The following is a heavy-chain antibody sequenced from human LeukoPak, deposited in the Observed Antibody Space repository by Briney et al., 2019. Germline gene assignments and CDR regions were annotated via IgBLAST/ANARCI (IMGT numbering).Heavy chain of an antibody. CDR2: IYSGGST. CDR3: AKDWSEGSGSYPEF. Sequence: PGGSLRLSCAASGFTVSSNYMSWVRQAPGKGLEWVSVIYSGGSTYYADSVKGRFTISRDNSKRILYLQMNSLRGDDTAVYYCAKDWSEGSGSYPEFWGQGTLVTVSS. D-gene: IGHD3-10*01. CDR1: GFTVSSNY. J-gene: IGHJ1*01. V-gene: IGHV3-53*05.